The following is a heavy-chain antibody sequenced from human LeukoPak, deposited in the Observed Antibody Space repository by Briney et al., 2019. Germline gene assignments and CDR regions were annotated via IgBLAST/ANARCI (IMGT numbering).Heavy chain of an antibody. CDR3: VKGLLGGLNFDY. Sequence: PGGSLRLSCAASGFTFSSYAMHWVRQAPGKGLVWVAIISYDGSNKYYADSVKGRFTISRDNSKNTLYLQMSSLRAEDTAVYYCVKGLLGGLNFDYWGQGTLVTVSS. J-gene: IGHJ4*02. CDR1: GFTFSSYA. D-gene: IGHD3-16*01. V-gene: IGHV3-30*14. CDR2: ISYDGSNK.